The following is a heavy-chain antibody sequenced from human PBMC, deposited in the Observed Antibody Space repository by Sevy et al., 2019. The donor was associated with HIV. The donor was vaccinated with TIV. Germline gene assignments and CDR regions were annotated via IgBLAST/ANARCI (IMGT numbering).Heavy chain of an antibody. V-gene: IGHV3-21*01. Sequence: GGSLRPSCAASGFTFSSYSMNWVRQAPGKGLEWVSSISSSSSYIYYADSVKGRFTISRDNAKNSLYLQMNSLRAEDTAVYYCARDKGSSSSVWFDPWGQGTLVTVSS. CDR1: GFTFSSYS. D-gene: IGHD6-6*01. J-gene: IGHJ5*02. CDR3: ARDKGSSSSVWFDP. CDR2: ISSSSSYI.